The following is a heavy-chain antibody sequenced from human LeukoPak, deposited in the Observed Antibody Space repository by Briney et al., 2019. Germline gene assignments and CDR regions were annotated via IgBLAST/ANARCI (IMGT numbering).Heavy chain of an antibody. CDR2: INQDGSEK. V-gene: IGHV3-7*01. J-gene: IGHJ4*02. CDR1: GFTFANYS. CDR3: SRSLDY. Sequence: PGGSLRLSCAASGFTFANYSMDWVRQAPGKGLEWVANINQDGSEKFYVDSVKGRFTISRDKAKNSVYLQMNRLRAEDTAVYYCSRSLDYLGQGTLVTVSS.